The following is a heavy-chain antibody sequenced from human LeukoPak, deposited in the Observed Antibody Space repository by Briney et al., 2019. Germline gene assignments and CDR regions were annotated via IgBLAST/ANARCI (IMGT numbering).Heavy chain of an antibody. V-gene: IGHV1-24*01. CDR1: GYTFTGYY. D-gene: IGHD6-13*01. Sequence: ASVKVSCKASGYTFTGYYMHWVRQAPGKGLEWMGGFDPEDGETIYAQKFQGRVTMTEDTSTDTAYMELSSLRSEDTAVYYCATVLSYSSRYGLDYWGQGTLVTVSS. J-gene: IGHJ4*02. CDR2: FDPEDGET. CDR3: ATVLSYSSRYGLDY.